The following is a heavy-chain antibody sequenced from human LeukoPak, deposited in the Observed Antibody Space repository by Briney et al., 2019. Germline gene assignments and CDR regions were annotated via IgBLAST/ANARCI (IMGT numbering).Heavy chain of an antibody. CDR1: GYTFTGYD. J-gene: IGHJ6*03. CDR3: ARVARNQEEDYYYYYMDV. CDR2: MNPNSGNT. D-gene: IGHD1-14*01. V-gene: IGHV1-8*03. Sequence: ASVKVSCKASGYTFTGYDINWVRQATGQGLEWMGWMNPNSGNTGYAQKFQGRVTITRNTSISTAYMELSSLRSEDTAVYYCARVARNQEEDYYYYYMDVWGKGTTVTISS.